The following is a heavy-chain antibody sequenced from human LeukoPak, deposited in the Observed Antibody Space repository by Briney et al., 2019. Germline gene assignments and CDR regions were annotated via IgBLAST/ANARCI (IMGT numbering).Heavy chain of an antibody. CDR1: GFTFTGYY. CDR2: INPNSGGT. D-gene: IGHD2-2*01. Sequence: ASVKVSCKASGFTFTGYYMHWVRQAPGQGLEWMGWINPNSGGTNYAQKVQGRGTMTRDTSISTAYMELSRLRSDDTAVYYCARQGHRPAAIGGVWGKGPTVTISS. CDR3: ARQGHRPAAIGGV. V-gene: IGHV1-2*02. J-gene: IGHJ6*04.